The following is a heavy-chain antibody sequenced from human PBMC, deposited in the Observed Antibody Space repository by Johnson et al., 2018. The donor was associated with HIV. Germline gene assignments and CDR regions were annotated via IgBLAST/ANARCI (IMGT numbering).Heavy chain of an antibody. J-gene: IGHJ3*02. CDR1: GFTFSSYA. Sequence: VQLVESGGGLVQPGGSLRLSCAASGFTFSSYAMSWVRQDPGKGLEWVSSVTGSGARTYSHYADSVTGRFTISRDNSKNTLYLQMDSLRAKDTAVYYCARGITMIAVVKGDAFDIWGQGTMVTVS. CDR2: VTGSGART. V-gene: IGHV3-23*04. CDR3: ARGITMIAVVKGDAFDI. D-gene: IGHD3-22*01.